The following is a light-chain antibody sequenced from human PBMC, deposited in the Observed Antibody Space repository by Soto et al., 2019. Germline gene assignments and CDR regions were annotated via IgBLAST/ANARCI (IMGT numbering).Light chain of an antibody. J-gene: IGKJ4*01. CDR3: QQRSNWPLT. V-gene: IGKV3-11*01. CDR1: QSVFTY. Sequence: EIVLTQSPATLSLSPGERATLSCRASQSVFTYLAWYQQKPGQAPRLLIYDASTRDTGIPARVSGSGSGADVTLTISNLETEDFALYYCQQRSNWPLTFGGGTKVDIK. CDR2: DAS.